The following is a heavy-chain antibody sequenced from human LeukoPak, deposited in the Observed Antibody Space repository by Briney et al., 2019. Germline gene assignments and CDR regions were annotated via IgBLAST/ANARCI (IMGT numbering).Heavy chain of an antibody. J-gene: IGHJ2*01. CDR3: ASRDTTSYWYFDL. CDR1: GGSISSGGYY. Sequence: PSQTLSLTCTVSGGSISSGGYYWSWIRQHPGKGLEWIGYIYYSGSTYYNPSLKSRATISLDTSKNQFSLKLSSVTAADTAVYYCASRDTTSYWYFDLWGRGTLVTVSS. D-gene: IGHD4-17*01. V-gene: IGHV4-30-4*08. CDR2: IYYSGST.